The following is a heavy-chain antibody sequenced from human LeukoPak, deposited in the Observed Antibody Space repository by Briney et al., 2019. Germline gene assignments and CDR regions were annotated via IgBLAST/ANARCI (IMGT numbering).Heavy chain of an antibody. CDR3: ARALGGGNWFDP. CDR2: IYTSGST. J-gene: IGHJ5*02. Sequence: PSQTLSLTCTVSGGSISSGSYYWSWIRQPAGKGLEWIGRIYTSGSTNYNPSLKSRVTISVDTSKNQFSLKLSSVTAADTAVYYCARALGGGNWFDPWGQGTLVTVSS. D-gene: IGHD4-23*01. CDR1: GGSISSGSYY. V-gene: IGHV4-61*02.